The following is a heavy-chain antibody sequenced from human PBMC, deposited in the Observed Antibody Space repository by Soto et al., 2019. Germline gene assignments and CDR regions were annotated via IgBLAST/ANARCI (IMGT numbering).Heavy chain of an antibody. CDR2: IYYSGST. D-gene: IGHD3-3*01. CDR3: ARDNDFWSGFYLSYYYYCMYV. J-gene: IGHJ6*02. CDR1: GGSISSYY. Sequence: SETLSLTCTVSGGSISSYYWSWIRKPPGKGLEWIGYIYYSGSTNYNPSLKSRVTISVDTSKNQFSLKLSSVTAADTVVYYCARDNDFWSGFYLSYYYYCMYVWCQGTTVTVSS. V-gene: IGHV4-59*01.